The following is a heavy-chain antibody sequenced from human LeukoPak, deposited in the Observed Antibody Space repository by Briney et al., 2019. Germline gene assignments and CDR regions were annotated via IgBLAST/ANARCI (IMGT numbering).Heavy chain of an antibody. CDR3: ATNWNRYYFDY. Sequence: SETLSPTCTVSGGSISSSSYYWGWIRQPPGKGLEWIGTIYYSGSTYYNPSLKSRVTISVDTSKNQFSLKLSSVTAADTAVYYCATNWNRYYFDYWGQGTLVTVSS. V-gene: IGHV4-39*07. J-gene: IGHJ4*02. CDR1: GGSISSSSYY. CDR2: IYYSGST. D-gene: IGHD1-1*01.